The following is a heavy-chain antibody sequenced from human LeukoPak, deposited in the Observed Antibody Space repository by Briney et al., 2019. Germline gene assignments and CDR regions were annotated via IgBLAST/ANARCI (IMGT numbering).Heavy chain of an antibody. CDR1: GFTFDDHG. D-gene: IGHD3-10*01. J-gene: IGHJ4*02. V-gene: IGHV3-20*04. CDR2: INWNSGST. Sequence: PGGSLRLSCAASGFTFDDHGMSWVRQAPGKGLEWVSGINWNSGSTGYADSVKGRFTISRDNAKNSLYLQMNSLRAEDTALYYCARPSGRFYYGSGSHLDYWGQGALVTVPS. CDR3: ARPSGRFYYGSGSHLDY.